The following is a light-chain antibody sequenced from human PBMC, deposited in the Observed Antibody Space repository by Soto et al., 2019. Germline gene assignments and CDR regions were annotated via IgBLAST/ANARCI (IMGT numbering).Light chain of an antibody. CDR1: QSLSSW. Sequence: DIQMTQSPSTLSASVGDRVTITCRASQSLSSWLAWYQQKPGKAPKLLIYDASSLESGVPSRFSGSGSGTEFTLTISSLQPDDFATYYCQHSNSSPTFGGGTKVEIK. V-gene: IGKV1-5*01. CDR2: DAS. CDR3: QHSNSSPT. J-gene: IGKJ4*01.